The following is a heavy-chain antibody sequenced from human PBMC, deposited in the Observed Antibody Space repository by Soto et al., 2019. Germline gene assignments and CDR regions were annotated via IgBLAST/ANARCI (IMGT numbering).Heavy chain of an antibody. CDR1: GGSISTYY. CDR2: IYYSGST. Sequence: KPSETLSLTCTVSGGSISTYYWSWIRQPPGKGLEWIVYIYYSGSTSYNPSLESRVTISVDTSKNQLSLKLRSVTAADTAVYYCASDRSSGWDQCYGMDVWGQGTTVTVSS. J-gene: IGHJ6*02. D-gene: IGHD6-19*01. V-gene: IGHV4-59*01. CDR3: ASDRSSGWDQCYGMDV.